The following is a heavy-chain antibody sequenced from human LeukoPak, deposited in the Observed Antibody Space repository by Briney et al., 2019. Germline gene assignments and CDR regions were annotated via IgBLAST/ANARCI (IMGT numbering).Heavy chain of an antibody. J-gene: IGHJ4*02. CDR3: ARDLSLLVVAATWGY. Sequence: PGGSLRLSCAASGFTFSSYSMNWVRQAPGKGLEWVSYISSSSSTIYYADSVKGRFTFSRDNAKNSLYLQMNSLRAEDTAVYYCARDLSLLVVAATWGYWGQGTLVTVSS. D-gene: IGHD2-15*01. V-gene: IGHV3-48*04. CDR1: GFTFSSYS. CDR2: ISSSSSTI.